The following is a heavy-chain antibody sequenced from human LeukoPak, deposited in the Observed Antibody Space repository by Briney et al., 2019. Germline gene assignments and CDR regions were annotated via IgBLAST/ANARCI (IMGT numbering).Heavy chain of an antibody. CDR2: INSGSSCM. D-gene: IGHD3-10*01. CDR3: AKEGAYYYGSGSPKPDY. Sequence: GGSLRLSCAASAFTFYTYSMNWVRQAPGKGLEWVSYINSGSSCMYYPDSVKGRFTISRDNSKNTLYLQMNSLRAEDTAVYYCAKEGAYYYGSGSPKPDYWGQGTLVTVSS. V-gene: IGHV3-48*01. J-gene: IGHJ4*02. CDR1: AFTFYTYS.